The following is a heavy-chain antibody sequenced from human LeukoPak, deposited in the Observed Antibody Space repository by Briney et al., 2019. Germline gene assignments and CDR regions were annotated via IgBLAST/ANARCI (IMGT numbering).Heavy chain of an antibody. CDR3: ARDSYGGNWSLGY. J-gene: IGHJ4*02. D-gene: IGHD4-23*01. Sequence: ASVTVSCKASGFTCTVYYIQWVRQAPGQGREWMGWVNPNSGGTNYAQMFQGRVTMTRDTSINTAYMELSGLRSDDTAVYYCARDSYGGNWSLGYWGPGTLVTVSS. CDR2: VNPNSGGT. V-gene: IGHV1-2*02. CDR1: GFTCTVYY.